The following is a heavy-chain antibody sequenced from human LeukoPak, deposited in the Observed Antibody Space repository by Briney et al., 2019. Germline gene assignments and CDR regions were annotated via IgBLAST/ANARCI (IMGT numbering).Heavy chain of an antibody. D-gene: IGHD6-13*01. V-gene: IGHV4-34*01. CDR2: IYYSGST. CDR1: GESFSGYF. J-gene: IGHJ4*02. CDR3: GSWYSVFDY. Sequence: SETLSLTCAVFGESFSGYFWTWVRQPPGKGLEWIGSIYYSGSTYYNPSLKSRVTISVDTSKNQFSLKLSSVTAADTAVYYCGSWYSVFDYWGQGTLVTVSS.